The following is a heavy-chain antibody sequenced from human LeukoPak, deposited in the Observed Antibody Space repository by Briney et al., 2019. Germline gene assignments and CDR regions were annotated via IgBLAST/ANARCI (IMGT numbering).Heavy chain of an antibody. V-gene: IGHV3-66*02. D-gene: IGHD1-26*01. CDR1: GFTVSSNY. CDR2: IYSDGST. J-gene: IGHJ4*02. CDR3: TRASTLLVGATPLDY. Sequence: GGSLRLSCAASGFTVSSNYMSWVRQARGKGLEWVSVIYSDGSTYYADSVKGRFTISRDNSKNTLYLQMNSLRAEDTAVYYCTRASTLLVGATPLDYWGQGTLVTVSS.